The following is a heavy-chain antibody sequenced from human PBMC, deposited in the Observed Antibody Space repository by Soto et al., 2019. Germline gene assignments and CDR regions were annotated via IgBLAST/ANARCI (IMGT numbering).Heavy chain of an antibody. D-gene: IGHD3-22*01. J-gene: IGHJ6*03. Sequence: SETLSLTCTVSGGSISSYYWSWIRQPPGKGLEWIGYISYSGSTDYNPSLKSRVTISVDTSKTQFSLRLTSVTSADTAVYYCAREIAPPGYYYYYMDVWGKGNTVTVSS. V-gene: IGHV4-59*01. CDR1: GGSISSYY. CDR3: AREIAPPGYYYYYMDV. CDR2: ISYSGST.